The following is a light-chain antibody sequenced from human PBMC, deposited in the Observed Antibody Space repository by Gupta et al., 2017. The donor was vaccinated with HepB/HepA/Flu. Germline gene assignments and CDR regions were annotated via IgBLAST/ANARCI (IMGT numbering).Light chain of an antibody. Sequence: DIQLTQSPSFLSASVGDRVTITCRASHGINSYLGWYQQKPGKAPKVLIYPASTLQSGVPSRFSGSGSGTEFTLTISSLQPEDVATYYCQQLNSYPRTFGHGTKVEVK. J-gene: IGKJ3*01. V-gene: IGKV1-9*01. CDR3: QQLNSYPRT. CDR1: HGINSY. CDR2: PAS.